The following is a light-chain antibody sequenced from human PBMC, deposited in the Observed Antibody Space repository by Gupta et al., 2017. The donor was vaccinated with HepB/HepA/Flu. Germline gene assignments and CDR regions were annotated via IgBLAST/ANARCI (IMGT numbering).Light chain of an antibody. J-gene: IGLJ3*02. CDR1: NIGSKN. Sequence: SYVLTQSPSVSVAPGKTARMTCGGNNIGSKNVHWYQQKSGQAPVLVVYDDRDRPSGIPERFSGSNSGTTATLNITRVEAGDEADYYWQAWDGSRSPYVFGGGTKVTVL. CDR3: QAWDGSRSPYV. V-gene: IGLV3-21*03. CDR2: DDR.